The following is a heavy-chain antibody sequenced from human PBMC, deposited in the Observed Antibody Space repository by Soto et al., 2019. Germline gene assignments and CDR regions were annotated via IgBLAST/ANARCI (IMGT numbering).Heavy chain of an antibody. CDR3: ALEPTGTAGFDH. D-gene: IGHD2-21*02. V-gene: IGHV1-2*02. Sequence: XSVKVSCKGSGYTFTCHHVHLVRQAPGQGLEWMGLIDLDIGDTKYAQKFQGRVTSTSDTSINTAYMELRGLRSDDTAVYYCALEPTGTAGFDHWGQGTLVTVSS. J-gene: IGHJ4*02. CDR1: GYTFTCHH. CDR2: IDLDIGDT.